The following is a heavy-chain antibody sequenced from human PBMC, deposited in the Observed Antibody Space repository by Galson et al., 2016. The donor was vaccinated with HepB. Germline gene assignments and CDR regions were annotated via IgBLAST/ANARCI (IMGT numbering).Heavy chain of an antibody. CDR3: ARDDATDGPIILDY. CDR2: INDGDGST. V-gene: IGHV1-3*01. J-gene: IGHJ4*02. Sequence: SVKVSCKASGYSFKTYGIHWVRQAHGQRPEWMGWINDGDGSTLHSQRFQGRVTFTRDTSASTAYMELSSLIFEDTAVYFCARDDATDGPIILDYWGQGTLVTGSS. CDR1: GYSFKTYG. D-gene: IGHD3/OR15-3a*01.